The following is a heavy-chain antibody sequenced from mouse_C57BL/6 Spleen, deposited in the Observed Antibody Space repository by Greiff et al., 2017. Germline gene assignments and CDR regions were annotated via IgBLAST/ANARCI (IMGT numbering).Heavy chain of an antibody. CDR2: IYPSDSET. J-gene: IGHJ4*01. CDR3: ARSDGTGAMDY. CDR1: GYTFTSYW. Sequence: QVQLQQPGAELVRPGSSVKLSCKASGYTFTSYWMDWVKQRPGQGLEWIGNIYPSDSETHYNQKFKDKATLTVDKSSSTAYMQLSSLTSEDSAVYYCARSDGTGAMDYWGQGTSVTVSS. V-gene: IGHV1-61*01. D-gene: IGHD4-1*01.